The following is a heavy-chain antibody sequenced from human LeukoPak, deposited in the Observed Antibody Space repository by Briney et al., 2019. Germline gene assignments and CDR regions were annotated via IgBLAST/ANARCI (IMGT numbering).Heavy chain of an antibody. Sequence: GGSPRLSCAASGFTVRNNYMSWVRQAPGKGLEWVSVIYNDGSTYYADSVKGRFTISSDSYKNTVALQVNSLRAEDTAVYFCARDFGCKKYFDYWGQGTLVTVSS. D-gene: IGHD3-3*01. J-gene: IGHJ4*02. CDR3: ARDFGCKKYFDY. CDR2: IYNDGST. V-gene: IGHV3-66*01. CDR1: GFTVRNNY.